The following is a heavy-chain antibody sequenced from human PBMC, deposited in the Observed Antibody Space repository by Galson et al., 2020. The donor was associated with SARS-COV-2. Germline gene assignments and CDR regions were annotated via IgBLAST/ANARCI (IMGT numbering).Heavy chain of an antibody. D-gene: IGHD6-19*01. V-gene: IGHV3-21*01. J-gene: IGHJ4*02. CDR2: ISSSSSYI. CDR3: ARVPYSSGWYGYYFDY. CDR1: GFTFSSYS. Sequence: GESLKISCAASGFTFSSYSMNWVRQAPGKGLEWVSSISSSSSYIYYADSVKGRFTISRDNAKNSLYLQMNSLRAEDTAVYYCARVPYSSGWYGYYFDYWGQGTLVTVSS.